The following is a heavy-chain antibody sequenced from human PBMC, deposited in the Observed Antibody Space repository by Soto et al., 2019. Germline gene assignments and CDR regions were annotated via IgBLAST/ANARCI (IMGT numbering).Heavy chain of an antibody. D-gene: IGHD5-12*01. Sequence: PSETLSLTCAISGDSVSSNSAAWNWIRQSPSRGLEWLGRTYYRSKWYNDYAVSVKSRITINPDTSKNQFSLQLNSVTPEDTAVYYCARVGTPGGYDPDYFDYWGQGTLVTVSS. J-gene: IGHJ4*02. V-gene: IGHV6-1*01. CDR3: ARVGTPGGYDPDYFDY. CDR2: TYYRSKWYN. CDR1: GDSVSSNSAA.